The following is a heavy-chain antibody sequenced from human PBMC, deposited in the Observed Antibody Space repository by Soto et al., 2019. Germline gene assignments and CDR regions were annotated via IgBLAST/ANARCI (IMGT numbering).Heavy chain of an antibody. Sequence: GGSLRLSCVASGFTFSTYGIHWVRQAPGKGLEWVGVISSDGKTTYYADSLKGRFTISRDNSKNTLYLQMDSLRPEDTAVYYCAKEIAVAGDLDYWGHGTLVTASS. V-gene: IGHV3-30*18. CDR1: GFTFSTYG. CDR2: ISSDGKTT. CDR3: AKEIAVAGDLDY. J-gene: IGHJ4*01. D-gene: IGHD6-19*01.